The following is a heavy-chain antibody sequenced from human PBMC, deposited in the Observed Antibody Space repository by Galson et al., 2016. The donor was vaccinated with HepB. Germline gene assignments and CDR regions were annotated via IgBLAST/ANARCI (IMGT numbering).Heavy chain of an antibody. CDR1: GDSVSSNCVA. V-gene: IGHV6-1*01. CDR3: ARVRGEGTLYGMDV. CDR2: TYSRSNSYN. Sequence: CAISGDSVSSNCVAWNWIRQSPSRGLEWLGRTYSRSNSYNDYSVSVKVRITFNADTSKTQVSLHLNSVTPEDTAVYYCARVRGEGTLYGMDVWGQGTTVTVSS. J-gene: IGHJ6*02. D-gene: IGHD3-10*01.